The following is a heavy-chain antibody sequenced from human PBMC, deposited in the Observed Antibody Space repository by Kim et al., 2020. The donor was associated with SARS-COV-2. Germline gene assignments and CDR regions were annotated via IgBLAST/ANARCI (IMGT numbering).Heavy chain of an antibody. D-gene: IGHD2-8*01. Sequence: YAASWKGRFTISRDNAKNSLYLQMNSLRAEDTAVYYCARKMVYATPEDYWGQGTLVTVSS. J-gene: IGHJ4*02. V-gene: IGHV3-11*01. CDR3: ARKMVYATPEDY.